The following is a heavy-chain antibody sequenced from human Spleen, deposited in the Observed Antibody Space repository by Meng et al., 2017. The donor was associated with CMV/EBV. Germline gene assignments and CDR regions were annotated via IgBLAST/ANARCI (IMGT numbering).Heavy chain of an antibody. V-gene: IGHV3-21*01. CDR3: AKEFASGEAINGYYYGMDV. D-gene: IGHD3-16*01. CDR2: IGYRSGYI. Sequence: GESLKISCAVSGFPFSSHTMNWVRQAPGKGLEWVSSIGYRSGYIYYADSVKGRFTISRDNSKNTLYLQMNSLRGEDTAVYYCAKEFASGEAINGYYYGMDVWGQGTTVTVSS. J-gene: IGHJ6*01. CDR1: GFPFSSHT.